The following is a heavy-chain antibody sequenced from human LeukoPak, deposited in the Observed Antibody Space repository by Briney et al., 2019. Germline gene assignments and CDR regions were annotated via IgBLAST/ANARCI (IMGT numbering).Heavy chain of an antibody. CDR3: ARGLRNVRITVTTVSRWFDP. D-gene: IGHD4-17*01. V-gene: IGHV4-39*01. J-gene: IGHJ5*02. CDR1: GGSISSSTYY. CDR2: IYYSGST. Sequence: SETLSLTCTVSGGSISSSTYYWGWIRQPPGKGLEWIGSIYYSGSTYYNPSLKSRVAISIDTSKNQFSLKLSSVTAADTAVYYCARGLRNVRITVTTVSRWFDPWGQGTLVTVSS.